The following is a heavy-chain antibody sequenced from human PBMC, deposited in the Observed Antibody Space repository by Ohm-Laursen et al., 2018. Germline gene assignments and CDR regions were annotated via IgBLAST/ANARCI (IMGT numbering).Heavy chain of an antibody. Sequence: SDTLSLTCTVSGGSVNSVSYYWSWIRQPPGKGLEWIGYIYSSGSTTYNPSLKSRLTISVDTSKTQFSLKLNSVTAADTAVYYCARGRRTTGWPYFDNWGPGTLVIVSP. CDR1: GGSVNSVSYY. D-gene: IGHD1-1*01. CDR3: ARGRRTTGWPYFDN. J-gene: IGHJ4*02. CDR2: IYSSGST. V-gene: IGHV4-61*01.